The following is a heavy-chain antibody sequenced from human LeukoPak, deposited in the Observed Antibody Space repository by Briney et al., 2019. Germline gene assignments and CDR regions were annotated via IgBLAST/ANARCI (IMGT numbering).Heavy chain of an antibody. CDR2: ISGSGGST. D-gene: IGHD3-3*01. CDR3: ANDSWSGYSIAPGDFDY. V-gene: IGHV3-23*01. CDR1: GFTFSSYA. J-gene: IGHJ4*02. Sequence: GGSLRLSCTASGFTFSSYAMSWVRQAPGKGLEWVSAISGSGGSTYYADSVKGRFTISRDNSKNTLYLQMNSLRAEDTAVYYCANDSWSGYSIAPGDFDYWGQGTLVTVSS.